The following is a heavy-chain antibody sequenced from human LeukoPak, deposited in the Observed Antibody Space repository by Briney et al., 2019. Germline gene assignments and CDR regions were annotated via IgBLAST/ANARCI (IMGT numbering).Heavy chain of an antibody. D-gene: IGHD3-22*01. J-gene: IGHJ3*02. Sequence: GGSLRLSCAASGFTFSSYWMSWVRQAPGKGLEWVANIKQDGSEKYYVDSVKGRFTISRDNAKNSLYLQMSSLRADDTAVYYCARPSLNYYDSSADVFDIWGQGTMVTVSS. CDR3: ARPSLNYYDSSADVFDI. CDR2: IKQDGSEK. V-gene: IGHV3-7*01. CDR1: GFTFSSYW.